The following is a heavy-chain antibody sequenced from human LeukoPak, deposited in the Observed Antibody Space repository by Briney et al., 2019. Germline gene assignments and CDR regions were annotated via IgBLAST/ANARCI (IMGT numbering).Heavy chain of an antibody. CDR2: ISWNSGSI. J-gene: IGHJ4*02. CDR1: GFTFDDYA. V-gene: IGHV3-9*01. D-gene: IGHD3-16*02. CDR3: AKEPLVVPDYVWGSYRYTPIHFDY. Sequence: PGRSLRLSCAASGFTFDDYAMHWVRQAPGKGLEWVSGISWNSGSIGYADSVKGRFTISRDNSKNTLYLQMNSLRAEDTAVYYCAKEPLVVPDYVWGSYRYTPIHFDYWGQGTLVTVSS.